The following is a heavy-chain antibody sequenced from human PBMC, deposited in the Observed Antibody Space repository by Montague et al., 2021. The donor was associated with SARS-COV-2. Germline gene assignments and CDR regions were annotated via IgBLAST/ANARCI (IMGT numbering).Heavy chain of an antibody. V-gene: IGHV4-4*02. CDR2: IYHTGST. CDR3: ARAPMVVSGKNAFDI. J-gene: IGHJ3*02. D-gene: IGHD6-19*01. CDR1: GASISSSHW. Sequence: SETLSLTCTVSGASISSSHWCSWIRQPPGKGLEWMGEIYHTGSTNYNPSLKSRVTISVDKSKNQFSLKLSSVTAADTAVYFCARAPMVVSGKNAFDIWGKGTMVTVSS.